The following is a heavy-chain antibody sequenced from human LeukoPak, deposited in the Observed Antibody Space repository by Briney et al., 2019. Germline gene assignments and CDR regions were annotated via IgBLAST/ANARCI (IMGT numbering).Heavy chain of an antibody. Sequence: TGGSLRLSCTASGFTFSAYAMMWVRQAPGKGPEWVSAIRGGGTSEFYADSVKGRFRISRDNSKDTLFLQMNSLRAEDTAVYYCARDPNGDYIGALDMWGPGTMVTVSS. D-gene: IGHD4-17*01. CDR3: ARDPNGDYIGALDM. V-gene: IGHV3-23*01. CDR2: IRGGGTSE. CDR1: GFTFSAYA. J-gene: IGHJ3*02.